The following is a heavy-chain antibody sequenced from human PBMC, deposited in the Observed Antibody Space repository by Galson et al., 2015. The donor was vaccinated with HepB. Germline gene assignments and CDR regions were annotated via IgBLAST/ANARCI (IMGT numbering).Heavy chain of an antibody. D-gene: IGHD2-2*01. V-gene: IGHV4-30-2*01. Sequence: TLSLTCAVSGGSITSGDFSWSWIRQPPGKGLEWIGYIYPSGSSYYNPSLQSRVTMSVDTSKNHFSLNLSSLTAADTAVYYCARGGVVPAARFDYWGQGTLVTVSS. CDR1: GGSITSGDFS. CDR3: ARGGVVPAARFDY. CDR2: IYPSGSS. J-gene: IGHJ4*02.